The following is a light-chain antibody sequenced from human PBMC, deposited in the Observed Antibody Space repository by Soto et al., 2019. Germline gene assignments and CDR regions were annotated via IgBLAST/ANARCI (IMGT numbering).Light chain of an antibody. CDR3: QSYDSSLSGWV. CDR1: SSNIGAGYD. CDR2: GNS. J-gene: IGLJ3*02. V-gene: IGLV1-40*01. Sequence: QSVLTQPPSVSGAPGQRVTISCTESSSNIGAGYDVHWYQQLPGTAPKLLIYGNSNRPSGVPDRFSGSKSGTSASLAITGLQAEDEADYHCQSYDSSLSGWVFGGGTQLTVL.